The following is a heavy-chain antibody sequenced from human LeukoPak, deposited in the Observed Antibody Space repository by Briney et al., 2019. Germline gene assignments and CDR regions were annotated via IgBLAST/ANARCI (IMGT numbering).Heavy chain of an antibody. CDR2: INGSGDIT. CDR3: AKDPHSSGWYVHFYFDF. V-gene: IGHV3-23*01. J-gene: IGHJ4*02. D-gene: IGHD6-19*01. CDR1: GFTFSSYA. Sequence: GGSLRLSCAASGFTFSSYAMSWVRQSPGKGLEWVSAINGSGDITYYADSVKGRFTVSRDNSKNTLDLQMNSLRAEDTAVYYCAKDPHSSGWYVHFYFDFWGQGTLVTVSS.